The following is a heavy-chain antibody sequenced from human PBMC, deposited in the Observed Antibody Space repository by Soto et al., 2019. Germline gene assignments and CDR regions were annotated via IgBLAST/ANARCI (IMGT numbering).Heavy chain of an antibody. V-gene: IGHV1-69*06. Sequence: ASVKVSCKASGGTFSSYAISWVRQAPGQGLEWMGGIIPIFGTANYAQKFQGRVTITADKSTSTAYMELSSLRSEDTAVYYCARSQIAAVVAATPGAFDIWGQGTMVTVSS. J-gene: IGHJ3*02. CDR3: ARSQIAAVVAATPGAFDI. CDR2: IIPIFGTA. CDR1: GGTFSSYA. D-gene: IGHD2-15*01.